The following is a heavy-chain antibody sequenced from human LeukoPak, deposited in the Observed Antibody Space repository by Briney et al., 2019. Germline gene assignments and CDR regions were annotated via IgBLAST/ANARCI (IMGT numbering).Heavy chain of an antibody. CDR1: GFTFSSYW. J-gene: IGHJ6*04. V-gene: IGHV3-7*03. Sequence: GGSLRLSCAASGFTFSSYWMSWVRQAPGKGLEWVANIKQDGSEKYYVDSVKGRFTISRDNAKNSLYLQMNSLRAEDTAVYYCAREDYYYYYGMGVWGKGTTVTVSS. CDR2: IKQDGSEK. CDR3: AREDYYYYYGMGV.